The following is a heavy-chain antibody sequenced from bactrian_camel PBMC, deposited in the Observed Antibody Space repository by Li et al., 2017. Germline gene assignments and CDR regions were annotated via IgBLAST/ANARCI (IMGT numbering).Heavy chain of an antibody. CDR3: ATVAFYFGVSYYV. V-gene: IGHV3S40*01. D-gene: IGHD1*01. Sequence: VQLVESGGGPVQPGGSLRLSCAASGFAFSKYSVTWVRQAPGKDREGVAGLFMRTSTASYADSVKGRFTISRDNAENTVYLQMNGLKSEDTALYYCATVAFYFGVSYYVWGQGTQVTVS. CDR2: LFMRTSTA. CDR1: GFAFSKYS. J-gene: IGHJ4*01.